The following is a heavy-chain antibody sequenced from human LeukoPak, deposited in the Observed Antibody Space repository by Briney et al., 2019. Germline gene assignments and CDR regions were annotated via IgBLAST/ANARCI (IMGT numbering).Heavy chain of an antibody. J-gene: IGHJ4*02. CDR3: ARTTMVRGARVIDY. Sequence: GASLQISCKGSGYSFTSYWIGWVRQLPGKGLEWMGIIYPGDSDTRYSPSFQGQVTISADKSISTAYLQWSSLKASDTAMYYCARTTMVRGARVIDYWGQGTLVTVSS. CDR2: IYPGDSDT. V-gene: IGHV5-51*01. D-gene: IGHD3-10*01. CDR1: GYSFTSYW.